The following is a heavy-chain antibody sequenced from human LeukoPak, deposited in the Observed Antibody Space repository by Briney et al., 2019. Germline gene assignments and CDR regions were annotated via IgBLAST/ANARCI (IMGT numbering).Heavy chain of an antibody. V-gene: IGHV1-69*06. CDR1: GGTFSSYA. J-gene: IGHJ4*02. CDR3: ASGIHRYYDYVWGSYRYRDY. D-gene: IGHD3-16*02. CDR2: IIPILGTA. Sequence: SVKVSCKASGGTFSSYAISWVRQAPGQGLEWMGGIIPILGTANYAQKFQGRVTITADKSTSTAYMELSSLRSEDTAVYYCASGIHRYYDYVWGSYRYRDYWGQGTLVTVSS.